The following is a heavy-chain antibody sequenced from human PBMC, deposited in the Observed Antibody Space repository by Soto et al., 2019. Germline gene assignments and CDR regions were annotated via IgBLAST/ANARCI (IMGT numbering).Heavy chain of an antibody. CDR1: GYSFTNND. D-gene: IGHD2-2*01. J-gene: IGHJ6*02. CDR3: ARDIVVVPNYYYYGMDV. CDR2: MNPGSGDT. Sequence: ASVKVSCKASGYSFTNNDVSWVRQATGQGLEWMGWMNPGSGDTGYAQKFQGRVTMTRDISIATAYMELSSLRSDDTAIYYCARDIVVVPNYYYYGMDVWGQGTTVTVSS. V-gene: IGHV1-8*01.